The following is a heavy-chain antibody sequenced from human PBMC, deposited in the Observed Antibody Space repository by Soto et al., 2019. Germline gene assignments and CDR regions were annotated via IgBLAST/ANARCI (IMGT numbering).Heavy chain of an antibody. CDR1: GFTFSSYA. V-gene: IGHV3-23*01. CDR2: ISGSGGST. J-gene: IGHJ4*02. CDR3: AKDGLVVTNGLHYFDY. Sequence: PGGSLRLSCAASGFTFSSYAMSWVRQAPGKGLEWVSAISGSGGSTYYADSVKGRFTISRDNSKNTLYLQMNSLRAEDTAVYYCAKDGLVVTNGLHYFDYWGQGTLVTVSS. D-gene: IGHD5-12*01.